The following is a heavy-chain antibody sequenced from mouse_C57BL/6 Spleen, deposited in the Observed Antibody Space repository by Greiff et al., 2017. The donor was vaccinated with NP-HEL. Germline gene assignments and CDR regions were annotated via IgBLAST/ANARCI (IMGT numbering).Heavy chain of an antibody. J-gene: IGHJ3*01. V-gene: IGHV1-50*01. CDR2: IDPSDSYT. D-gene: IGHD1-1*01. Sequence: QVQLQQPGAELVKPGASVKLSCKASGYTFTSYWMQWVKQRPGQGLEWIGEIDPSDSYTNYNQKFKGKATLTVDTSSSTAYMQLSSLTSEDSAVYYCAIEGYYYGSGAYWGQGTLVTVSA. CDR3: AIEGYYYGSGAY. CDR1: GYTFTSYW.